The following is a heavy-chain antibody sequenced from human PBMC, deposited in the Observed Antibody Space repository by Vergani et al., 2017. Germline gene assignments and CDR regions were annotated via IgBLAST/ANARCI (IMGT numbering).Heavy chain of an antibody. CDR3: ARDHDIVVVVAATFFY. D-gene: IGHD2-15*01. J-gene: IGHJ4*02. CDR2: ISSSGSTI. V-gene: IGHV3-11*04. Sequence: QVQLVESGGGLVKPGGSLRLSCAASGFTFSDYYMSWIRQAPGKGLEWVSYISSSGSTIYYADSVKGRFTISRDNSKNTLYLQMNSLRAEDTAVYYCARDHDIVVVVAATFFYWGQGTLVTVSS. CDR1: GFTFSDYY.